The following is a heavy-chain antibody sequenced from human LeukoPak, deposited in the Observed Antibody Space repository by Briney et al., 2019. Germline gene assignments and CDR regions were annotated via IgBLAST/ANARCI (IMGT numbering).Heavy chain of an antibody. CDR1: GYTFTSYG. CDR3: ARGGYYDILTGYFHFDY. J-gene: IGHJ4*02. V-gene: IGHV1-18*01. Sequence: ASVKVSCKASGYTFTSYGISWVRQAPGQGLEWMGWISAYNGNTNYAQKLQGRVTMTTDTSTSTAYMELRSLRSDDTAVYYCARGGYYDILTGYFHFDYWGQGTLDTVSS. CDR2: ISAYNGNT. D-gene: IGHD3-9*01.